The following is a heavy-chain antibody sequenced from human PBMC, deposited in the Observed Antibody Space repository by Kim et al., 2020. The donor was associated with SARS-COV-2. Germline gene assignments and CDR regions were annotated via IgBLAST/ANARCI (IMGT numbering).Heavy chain of an antibody. CDR3: ARDLGASGSLDF. V-gene: IGHV3-7*01. D-gene: IGHD3-10*01. CDR1: EFTFNSYW. CDR2: VNQDRREK. Sequence: GGSLRLSCEAFEFTFNSYWMNWVRQAPGKGPEWLANVNQDRREKHYVDSVKGRFTISRDNARNSLYLQMSSLRADDTAIYYCARDLGASGSLDFWGPGTLVSVSS. J-gene: IGHJ4*02.